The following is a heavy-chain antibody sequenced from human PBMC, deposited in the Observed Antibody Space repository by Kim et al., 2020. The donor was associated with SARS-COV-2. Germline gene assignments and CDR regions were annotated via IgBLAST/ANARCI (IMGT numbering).Heavy chain of an antibody. CDR2: IYYSGDT. CDR3: ARGGYCGGGICQLDYFDY. D-gene: IGHD2-15*01. J-gene: IGHJ4*02. Sequence: SETLSLTCTVSGGSIFSSNYYWGWIRQPPGKGLEWIGSIYYSGDTYYNPSLQSRVTISVDTSKNQFSLKLGSVTAADTAVYYCARGGYCGGGICQLDYFDYWGQGTLVTVSS. CDR1: GGSIFSSNYY. V-gene: IGHV4-39*01.